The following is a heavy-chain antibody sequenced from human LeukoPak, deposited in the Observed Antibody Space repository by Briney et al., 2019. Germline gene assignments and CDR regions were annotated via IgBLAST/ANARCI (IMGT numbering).Heavy chain of an antibody. V-gene: IGHV3-23*01. J-gene: IGHJ5*02. Sequence: PGGSLRLSCAASGFIFNNYGLIWVRQAPGKGLEWFSAISNDGGGTQYADFVEGRVTISRVNSKDKLFLQIRSLVATDTSHYYCAKGSSGYFADLWGQGTLVTVSS. CDR1: GFIFNNYG. D-gene: IGHD3-22*01. CDR2: ISNDGGGT. CDR3: AKGSSGYFADL.